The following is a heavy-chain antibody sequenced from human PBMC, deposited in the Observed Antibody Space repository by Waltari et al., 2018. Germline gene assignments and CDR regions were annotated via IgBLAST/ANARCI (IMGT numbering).Heavy chain of an antibody. CDR2: ITGDGALT. CDR3: ATESLGAGHRYFEV. J-gene: IGHJ2*01. Sequence: EAQLVESGGDVVQPGGSLRLSCVGSGFIFSAYWMHWLRQDPGEGRVWVSRITGDGALTFCADSVKGRFTISRDNARNTLSLEMNNVRDEDTAIYYCATESLGAGHRYFEVWGRGTLVTVSS. V-gene: IGHV3-74*01. D-gene: IGHD7-27*01. CDR1: GFIFSAYW.